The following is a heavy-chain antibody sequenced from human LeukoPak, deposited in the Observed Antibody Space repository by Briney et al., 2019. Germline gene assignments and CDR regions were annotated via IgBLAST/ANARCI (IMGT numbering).Heavy chain of an antibody. CDR3: ARERPSWDAFDI. CDR2: ISSSGSTI. Sequence: PGGSLRLSCAASGVTFSSYEMNWVRQAPGKGLEWVSYISSSGSTIYYADSVKGRFTISRDNAKNSLYLQMNSLRAEDTAVYYCARERPSWDAFDIWGQGTMVTVSS. V-gene: IGHV3-48*03. CDR1: GVTFSSYE. J-gene: IGHJ3*02.